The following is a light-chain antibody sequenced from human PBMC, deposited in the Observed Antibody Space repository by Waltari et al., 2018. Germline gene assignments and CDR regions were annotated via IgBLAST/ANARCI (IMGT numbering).Light chain of an antibody. V-gene: IGLV2-14*01. CDR2: EVN. CDR3: SSYTRISTFV. Sequence: QSALTQPAAVSGSPVQSITISCTGTSSDVGGYKYVSWFQQKPGEVPKLILYEVNNRPAGVSSRHAGGKAGKTAFLAISGLQAEDEADDLRSSYTRISTFVFGTGTEVSV. J-gene: IGLJ1*01. CDR1: SSDVGGYKY.